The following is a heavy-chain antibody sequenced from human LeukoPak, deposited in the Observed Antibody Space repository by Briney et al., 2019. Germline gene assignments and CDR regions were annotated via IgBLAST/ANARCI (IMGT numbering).Heavy chain of an antibody. D-gene: IGHD6-19*01. CDR3: ARDVKVGQWLVLRLGY. J-gene: IGHJ4*02. Sequence: SVKVSCKASGGTFSSYAISWVRQAPGQGLEWMGGIIPIFGTANYAQKFQGRVTITADKSTSTAYMELSSLRSEDTAVYYCARDVKVGQWLVLRLGYWGQGTLVTASS. CDR1: GGTFSSYA. CDR2: IIPIFGTA. V-gene: IGHV1-69*06.